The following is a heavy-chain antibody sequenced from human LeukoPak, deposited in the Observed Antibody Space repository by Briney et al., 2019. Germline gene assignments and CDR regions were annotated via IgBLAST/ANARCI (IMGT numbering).Heavy chain of an antibody. J-gene: IGHJ4*02. CDR2: INPNSGGT. V-gene: IGHV1-2*02. D-gene: IGHD2-21*02. CDR3: AREDPVVVTAGTF. CDR1: GYTFTGYY. Sequence: ASVKVSCKASGYTFTGYYMHWVRQAPGQGLEWMGWINPNSGGTNYAQKFQGRVTMTRDTSISTAYMELSRLRSDDTAVYYCAREDPVVVTAGTFWGQGTLVTVSS.